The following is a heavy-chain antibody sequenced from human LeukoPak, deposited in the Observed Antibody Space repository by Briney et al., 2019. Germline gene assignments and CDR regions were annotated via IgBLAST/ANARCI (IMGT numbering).Heavy chain of an antibody. V-gene: IGHV4-39*01. CDR2: IYYSGST. J-gene: IGHJ6*02. CDR1: GGSISSSSYY. CDR3: ARRIIYGMDV. Sequence: SETLSLTCTVSGGSISSSSYYWGWIRQPPGKGLEWIGSIYYSGSTYYNPSLKSRVTISVDTSKNQFSLKLSSVAAADTAVYYCARRIIYGMDVWGQGTTVTVSS. D-gene: IGHD3-10*01.